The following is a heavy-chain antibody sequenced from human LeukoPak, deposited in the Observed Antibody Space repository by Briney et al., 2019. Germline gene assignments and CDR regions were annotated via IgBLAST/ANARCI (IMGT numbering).Heavy chain of an antibody. CDR3: ARDGTGTTFRWFDP. V-gene: IGHV3-21*01. Sequence: GGSLRLSCVVSGFTFSSYGMHWVRQAPGKGLEWVSSISSSSSYIYYADSVKGRFTISRDNAKNSLYLQMNSLRAEDTAVYYCARDGTGTTFRWFDPWGQGTLVTVSS. J-gene: IGHJ5*02. D-gene: IGHD1-7*01. CDR1: GFTFSSYG. CDR2: ISSSSSYI.